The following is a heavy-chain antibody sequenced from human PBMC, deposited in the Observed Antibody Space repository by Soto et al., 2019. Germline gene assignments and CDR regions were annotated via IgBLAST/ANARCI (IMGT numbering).Heavy chain of an antibody. CDR3: ARSSGGSGKLWNYYGMDV. CDR2: ISSGSSYI. D-gene: IGHD3-10*01. CDR1: GFTFSSYS. Sequence: EVQLVESGGGLVKPGGSLRLSCAASGFTFSSYSMNWVRQAPGKGLEWVSSISSGSSYIYYADSVKGRFTISRDNAKNSLYLHINSLRAEDTAVYYCARSSGGSGKLWNYYGMDVWGQGTTVTVSS. J-gene: IGHJ6*02. V-gene: IGHV3-21*06.